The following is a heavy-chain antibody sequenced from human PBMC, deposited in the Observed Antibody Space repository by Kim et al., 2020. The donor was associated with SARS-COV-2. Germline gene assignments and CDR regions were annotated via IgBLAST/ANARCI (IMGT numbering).Heavy chain of an antibody. Sequence: SETLSLTCTVSSDSISAYYWSWIRRLPGKGLEWIGYIFYSGSTSYNPSLKSRVTISWDTSRNQFSLDLTSVTHADTAGYYCARSEGRASWHQFDYWGQGILVTVSS. CDR2: IFYSGST. J-gene: IGHJ4*02. CDR3: ARSEGRASWHQFDY. CDR1: SDSISAYY. V-gene: IGHV4-59*01.